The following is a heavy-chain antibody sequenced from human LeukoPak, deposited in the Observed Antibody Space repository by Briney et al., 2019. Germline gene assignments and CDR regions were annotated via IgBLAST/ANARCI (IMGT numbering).Heavy chain of an antibody. CDR3: ARDRYGSGSPPSDY. D-gene: IGHD3-10*01. CDR2: INPNSGGT. J-gene: IGHJ4*02. Sequence: ASVKVSCKASGYTFTGYYMHWVRQAPGQGLEWMGWINPNSGGTNYAQKFQGRVTMTRDTSISTAYMELSRLRSDDTAVYYCARDRYGSGSPPSDYWGQGTLVTVSS. CDR1: GYTFTGYY. V-gene: IGHV1-2*02.